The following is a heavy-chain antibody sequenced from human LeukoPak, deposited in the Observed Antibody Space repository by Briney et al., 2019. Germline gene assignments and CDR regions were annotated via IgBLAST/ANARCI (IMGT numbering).Heavy chain of an antibody. CDR3: ARRGYYDSSGRNNWFDP. CDR2: IYPGDSDT. Sequence: GESLKISCKGSGYSFTSYWIGWVRQMPGKGLEWMGIIYPGDSDTRYSPSFQGQVTISADKSINTAYLQWSSLKASDTAIYFCARRGYYDSSGRNNWFDPWGQGTLVTVSS. CDR1: GYSFTSYW. D-gene: IGHD3-22*01. V-gene: IGHV5-51*01. J-gene: IGHJ5*02.